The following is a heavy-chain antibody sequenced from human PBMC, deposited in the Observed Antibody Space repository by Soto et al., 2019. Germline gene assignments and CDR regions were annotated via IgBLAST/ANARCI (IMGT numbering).Heavy chain of an antibody. J-gene: IGHJ6*02. CDR1: GGYFSGYY. V-gene: IGHV4-34*01. CDR3: ARGRGVAGLYYYYYYGMDV. CDR2: INHSGST. Sequence: PETLSLTCAVYGGYFSGYYWSWIRQPPWRWREWSGEINHSGSTNYNPSLKSRVTISVDTSKNQFSLKLSSVTAADTAVYYCARGRGVAGLYYYYYYGMDVWGQGTTVTVSS. D-gene: IGHD2-15*01.